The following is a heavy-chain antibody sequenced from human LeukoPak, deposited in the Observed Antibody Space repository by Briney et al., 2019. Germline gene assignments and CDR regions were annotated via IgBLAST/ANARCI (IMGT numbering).Heavy chain of an antibody. Sequence: GGSLRLSCAASGFTFDDYTMHWVRQAPGKGLEWVSLISWDGGSTYYADSVKGRFTISRDNSKNSLYLQMNSLRTEDTALYYCAKETHYGMDVWGQGTTVTVSS. V-gene: IGHV3-43*01. J-gene: IGHJ6*02. CDR3: AKETHYGMDV. CDR1: GFTFDDYT. CDR2: ISWDGGST.